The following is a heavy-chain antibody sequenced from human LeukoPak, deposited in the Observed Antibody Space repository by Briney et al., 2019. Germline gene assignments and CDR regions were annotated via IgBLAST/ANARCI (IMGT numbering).Heavy chain of an antibody. CDR3: ARGRGYGGNYLRSFDI. V-gene: IGHV4-59*08. D-gene: IGHD1-26*01. CDR2: NSGST. Sequence: SETLSLTCTVSGASPSTSSWTWIRQPPGKGLEWIGYNSGSTNYNASLKSRVTILLVRSKNQFSLKLSSVTAADTAVYYCARGRGYGGNYLRSFDIWGQGTMVTVSS. CDR1: GASPSTSS. J-gene: IGHJ3*02.